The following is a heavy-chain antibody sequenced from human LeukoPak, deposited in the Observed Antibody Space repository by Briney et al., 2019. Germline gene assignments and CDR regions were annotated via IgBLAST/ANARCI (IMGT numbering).Heavy chain of an antibody. V-gene: IGHV4-39*01. D-gene: IGHD2-15*01. Sequence: PSETLSLTCTVSGGSISSSSYYWGWIRQPPGNGLEWIGTIYYSGSTYYNPSLKSRVTISVDTSKNQFSLKLSSVTAADTAVYYCARATYCNGGSCYTGVFDYWGQGTLVTVSS. J-gene: IGHJ4*02. CDR1: GGSISSSSYY. CDR2: IYYSGST. CDR3: ARATYCNGGSCYTGVFDY.